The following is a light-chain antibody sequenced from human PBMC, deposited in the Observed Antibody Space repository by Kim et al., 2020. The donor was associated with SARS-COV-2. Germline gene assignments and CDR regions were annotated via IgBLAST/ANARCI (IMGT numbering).Light chain of an antibody. V-gene: IGLV3-1*01. CDR1: KLGDKY. CDR2: QDS. Sequence: VSQGQTASITGSGDKLGDKYACWYQQKPGQSPVLVIYQDSKRPSGIPERFSGSNSGNTATLTISGTQAMDEADYYCQAWDSSTEVFGTGTKVTVL. CDR3: QAWDSSTEV. J-gene: IGLJ1*01.